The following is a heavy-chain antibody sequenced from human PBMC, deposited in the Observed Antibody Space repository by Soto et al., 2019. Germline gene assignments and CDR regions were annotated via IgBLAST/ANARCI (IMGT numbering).Heavy chain of an antibody. Sequence: SETLSLTCTVSPSSISGYYWSRIRQSPEKGLEYIGYISYSGSTNYNPSLKSRVTTSLDTSRNQFSLELSSVTAADTAIYYCASLNFDILTGYYAFDLWGQGTMVT. D-gene: IGHD3-9*01. V-gene: IGHV4-59*08. CDR3: ASLNFDILTGYYAFDL. CDR2: ISYSGST. CDR1: PSSISGYY. J-gene: IGHJ3*01.